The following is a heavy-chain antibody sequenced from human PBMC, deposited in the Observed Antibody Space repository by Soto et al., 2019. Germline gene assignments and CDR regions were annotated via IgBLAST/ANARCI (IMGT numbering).Heavy chain of an antibody. CDR2: INPSGGST. J-gene: IGHJ4*02. Sequence: ASVKVSCKASGYTFTSYYIHWVRQAPGQGLEWMGIINPSGGSTSYAQKFQGRVTMTRDTSTSTAYMELRSLRSDDTAVYYCASDLTPRLVDYRAKRNPVTGSS. CDR1: GYTFTSYY. D-gene: IGHD3-9*01. V-gene: IGHV1-46*01. CDR3: ASDLTPRLVDY.